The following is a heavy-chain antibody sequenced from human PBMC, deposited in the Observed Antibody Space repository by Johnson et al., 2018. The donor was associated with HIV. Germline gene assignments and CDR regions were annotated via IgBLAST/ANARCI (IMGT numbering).Heavy chain of an antibody. V-gene: IGHV3-7*05. D-gene: IGHD1-26*01. CDR3: ARDLRVGAIDGFDI. CDR1: GFTFSSHW. Sequence: VQLVESGGGLVQPGGSLRLSCAASGFTFSSHWMSWVRQAPGKGLEWVATIKEDGIKKYYVDSVKGRFTISRDNAKNSLFLQMNSLRADDTAVFYCARDLRVGAIDGFDIWGQGTKVTVAS. CDR2: IKEDGIKK. J-gene: IGHJ3*02.